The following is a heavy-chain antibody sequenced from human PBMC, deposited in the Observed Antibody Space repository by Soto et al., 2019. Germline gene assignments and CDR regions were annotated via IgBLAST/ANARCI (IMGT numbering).Heavy chain of an antibody. CDR2: ISSSSSYI. V-gene: IGHV3-21*01. D-gene: IGHD7-27*01. CDR3: LGIQQKIWYIDL. CDR1: GFTFSSYS. Sequence: GGSLRLSCAASGFTFSSYSMNWVRQAPGKGLEWVSSISSSSSYIYYADSVKGRFTISRDNAKNSLYLQMNSLRAEDTAVYYCLGIQQKIWYIDLWGRGTLVTVSS. J-gene: IGHJ2*01.